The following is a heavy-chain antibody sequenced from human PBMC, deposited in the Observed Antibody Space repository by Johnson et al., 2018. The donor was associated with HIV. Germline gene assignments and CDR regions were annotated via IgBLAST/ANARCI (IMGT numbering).Heavy chain of an antibody. Sequence: QVQLVESGGGVVQPGRSLRLSCAASGFTFSSYGMHWVRQAPGKGLEWVAVISYDGSNKYYADSVKGRLTISRDNSKNMLYLQMNSLRAEDTAVYYCAKDSDKWAISGDDAFDIWGQGTMVTVSS. V-gene: IGHV3-30*18. CDR1: GFTFSSYG. CDR2: ISYDGSNK. D-gene: IGHD1-26*01. J-gene: IGHJ3*02. CDR3: AKDSDKWAISGDDAFDI.